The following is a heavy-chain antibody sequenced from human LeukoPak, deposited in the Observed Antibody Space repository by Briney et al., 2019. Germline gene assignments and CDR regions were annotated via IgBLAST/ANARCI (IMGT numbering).Heavy chain of an antibody. Sequence: GGSLRLSCAASGFTFSSYWMSWVRQAPGKGLEWVANIKQDGSEKYYVDSVEGRFTISRDNAKNSLYLQMNSLRAEDTAVYYCARDGYCSSTSCYYYGMDVWGQGTTVTVSS. D-gene: IGHD2-2*03. V-gene: IGHV3-7*01. CDR3: ARDGYCSSTSCYYYGMDV. CDR2: IKQDGSEK. CDR1: GFTFSSYW. J-gene: IGHJ6*02.